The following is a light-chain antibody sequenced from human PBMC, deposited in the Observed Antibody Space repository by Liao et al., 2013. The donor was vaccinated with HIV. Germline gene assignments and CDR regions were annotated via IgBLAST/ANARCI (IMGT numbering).Light chain of an antibody. J-gene: IGLJ3*02. CDR1: KLGDKY. V-gene: IGLV3-1*01. Sequence: SYELTQPPSVSVSPGQTASITCSGDKLGDKYACWYQQKPGQSPVLVVYQDIKRPSGIPERFSGSNSGNTATLTISGTQAMDEADYYCQAWDSSTSHWVFGGGTKLTVL. CDR2: QDI. CDR3: QAWDSSTSHWV.